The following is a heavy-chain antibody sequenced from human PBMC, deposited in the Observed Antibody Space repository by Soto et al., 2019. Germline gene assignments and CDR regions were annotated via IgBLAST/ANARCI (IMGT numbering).Heavy chain of an antibody. V-gene: IGHV3-15*01. CDR1: GFTFSNAW. CDR2: IKSKTDGGTT. CDR3: TTCVEKDSYDHCYYYYGMDV. Sequence: EVQLVESGGGLVKPGGSLRLSCAASGFTFSNAWMSWVRQAPGKGLEWVGRIKSKTDGGTTDYAAPVKGRFTISRDDSKNTLYLQMNSLKTEDTAVYYCTTCVEKDSYDHCYYYYGMDVWGQGTTVTVSS. J-gene: IGHJ6*02. D-gene: IGHD5-18*01.